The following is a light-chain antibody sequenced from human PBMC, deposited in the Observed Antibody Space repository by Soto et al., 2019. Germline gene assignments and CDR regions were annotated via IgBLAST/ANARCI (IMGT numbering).Light chain of an antibody. CDR2: DDT. CDR3: QVWDSSSDHWV. Sequence: SYELTQPPSVSGAPGQTARTTCGGNNIGTKSVHWYQQRPGQAPVLVVYDDTDRPSGIPRRFSGSNSGNTATLTISRVEAGDEADYYCQVWDSSSDHWVFGGGTKLTVL. J-gene: IGLJ3*02. V-gene: IGLV3-21*02. CDR1: NIGTKS.